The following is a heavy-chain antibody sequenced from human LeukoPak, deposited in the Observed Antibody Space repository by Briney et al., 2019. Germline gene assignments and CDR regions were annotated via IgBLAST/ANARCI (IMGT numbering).Heavy chain of an antibody. Sequence: PGGSLRLSCAASGFTFSDYYMSWIRQAPGKGLEWVSYISSSGSTIYYADSVKGRFTISRDNAKNSLYLQMNSLRAEDTAVYYCARTTLPRYSSWWYGHTAYYYYYMDVWGKGTTVTISS. CDR1: GFTFSDYY. V-gene: IGHV3-11*01. CDR2: ISSSGSTI. CDR3: ARTTLPRYSSWWYGHTAYYYYYMDV. J-gene: IGHJ6*03. D-gene: IGHD6-19*01.